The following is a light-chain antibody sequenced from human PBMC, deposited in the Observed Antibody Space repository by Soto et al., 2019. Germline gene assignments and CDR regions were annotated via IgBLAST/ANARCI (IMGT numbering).Light chain of an antibody. Sequence: DIQMTQSPSPLSASVGDTVTITCQASQDINNYLNWYQQKPGKAPQLLIYDASNLETGVPSRFSGSGSGTDFSLTISSLQPEDFATYYCQQYDVLPPFAFGPGTKVDIK. V-gene: IGKV1-33*01. CDR3: QQYDVLPPFA. CDR2: DAS. J-gene: IGKJ3*01. CDR1: QDINNY.